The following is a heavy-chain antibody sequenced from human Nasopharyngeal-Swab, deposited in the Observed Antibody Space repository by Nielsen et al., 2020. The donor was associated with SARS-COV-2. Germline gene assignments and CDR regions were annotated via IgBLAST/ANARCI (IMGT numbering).Heavy chain of an antibody. CDR2: IYPGDSDT. CDR3: ARPVDTAMVTLGY. D-gene: IGHD5-18*01. J-gene: IGHJ4*02. V-gene: IGHV5-51*01. Sequence: VRQMPGKGLEWMGIIYPGDSDTRYSPSFQGQVTISADKSISTAYLQWSSLKASDTAMYYCARPVDTAMVTLGYWGQGTPVTVSS.